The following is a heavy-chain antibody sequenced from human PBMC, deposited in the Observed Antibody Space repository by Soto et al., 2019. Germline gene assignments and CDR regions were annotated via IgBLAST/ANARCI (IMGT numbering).Heavy chain of an antibody. CDR3: ARDGDFDL. CDR2: ISAYNGNT. Sequence: ASVKVSCKASGYTFTSYGISWVRQAPGQGLEWMGWISAYNGNTNYAQKFQGRVTITADKSTSTAYMELSSLRSEDTAVYYCARDGDFDLWGRGTLVTVSS. J-gene: IGHJ2*01. V-gene: IGHV1-18*01. CDR1: GYTFTSYG.